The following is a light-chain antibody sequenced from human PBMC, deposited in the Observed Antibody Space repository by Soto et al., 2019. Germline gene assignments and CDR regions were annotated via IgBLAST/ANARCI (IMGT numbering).Light chain of an antibody. J-gene: IGLJ1*01. V-gene: IGLV2-14*01. Sequence: QSVLAQPASVSGSPGQSITISCTGTTSDVGGYGYVSWYQQHPGKAPKLLIYEVSNRPSGISNRFSGSKSDNTASLTISGLQAEEEADYYCSSFTTSSTRGLGTGTKVTVL. CDR3: SSFTTSSTRG. CDR1: TSDVGGYGY. CDR2: EVS.